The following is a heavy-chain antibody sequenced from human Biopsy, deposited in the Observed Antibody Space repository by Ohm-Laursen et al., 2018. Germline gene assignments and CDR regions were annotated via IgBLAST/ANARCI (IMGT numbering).Heavy chain of an antibody. J-gene: IGHJ6*02. CDR2: IKPNSGNA. Sequence: ASVKVSCKTSGYTFAGYYLHWVRQAPGHGLGWMGWIKPNSGNANYAQSFQGRLTVTRDTSISTAYMELTSLTFDDTAIYYCARVPAYPSIDGYYGLDLWGQGTTVIVSS. D-gene: IGHD3-9*01. CDR3: ARVPAYPSIDGYYGLDL. V-gene: IGHV1-2*02. CDR1: GYTFAGYY.